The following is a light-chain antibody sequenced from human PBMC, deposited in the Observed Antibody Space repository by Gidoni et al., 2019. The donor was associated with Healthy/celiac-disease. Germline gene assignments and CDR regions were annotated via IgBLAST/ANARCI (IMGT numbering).Light chain of an antibody. V-gene: IGKV1-39*01. Sequence: DNQMTQSPSSLSASVGDRVTITCRASQSITSYLNWYQQKPGKAPKLLIYAASSLQSGVPSRFSGSGSGTDFTLTISSLQPEDFATYYCQQSYSTPHITFGQGTRLEIK. CDR1: QSITSY. CDR2: AAS. CDR3: QQSYSTPHIT. J-gene: IGKJ5*01.